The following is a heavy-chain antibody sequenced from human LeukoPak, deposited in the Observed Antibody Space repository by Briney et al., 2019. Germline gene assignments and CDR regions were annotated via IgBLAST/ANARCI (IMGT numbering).Heavy chain of an antibody. Sequence: GASVKVSCKASGGTFSSYAISWVRQAPGQGLEWMGGIIPIFGTANYAQEFQGRVTITADESTSTAYMELSSLRSEDTAVYYCARGHHPYSSGFNWFDPWGQGTLVTVSS. D-gene: IGHD6-19*01. CDR2: IIPIFGTA. CDR3: ARGHHPYSSGFNWFDP. CDR1: GGTFSSYA. V-gene: IGHV1-69*13. J-gene: IGHJ5*02.